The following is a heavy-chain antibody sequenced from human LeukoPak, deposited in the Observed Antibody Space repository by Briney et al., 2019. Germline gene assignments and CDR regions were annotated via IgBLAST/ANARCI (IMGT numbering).Heavy chain of an antibody. V-gene: IGHV1-69*13. J-gene: IGHJ4*02. CDR3: ARAHEYSSSPGDY. CDR2: IFPIFGTA. D-gene: IGHD6-6*01. Sequence: ASVKVSCKASGGTFSSYAISWVRQAPGQGLEWMGGIFPIFGTANYAQKFQGRVTITADESTSTAYMELSSLRSEDTAVYYCARAHEYSSSPGDYWGQGTLVTVSS. CDR1: GGTFSSYA.